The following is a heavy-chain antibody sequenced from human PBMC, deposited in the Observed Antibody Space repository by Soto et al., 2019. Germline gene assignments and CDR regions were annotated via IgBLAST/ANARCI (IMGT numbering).Heavy chain of an antibody. V-gene: IGHV4-59*01. D-gene: IGHD1-20*01. CDR2: IYYSGST. J-gene: IGHJ3*02. CDR3: ASELTGTTSDAFDI. CDR1: GGSISSYY. Sequence: QVQLQESGPGLVKPSETLSLTCTVSGGSISSYYWSWIRQPPGKGLEWIGYIYYSGSTNYNPSLKSRVTISVDTSKNQFSLKVSSVTAADTAVYYCASELTGTTSDAFDIWGQGTMVTVSS.